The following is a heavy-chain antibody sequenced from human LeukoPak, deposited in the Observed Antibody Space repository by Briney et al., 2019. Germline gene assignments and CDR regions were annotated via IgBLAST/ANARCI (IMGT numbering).Heavy chain of an antibody. CDR2: IIPVFDTA. Sequence: SVKVSCKASGDTFSNYDVTWARQAPGQGLEWMGGIIPVFDTAKYAQNFQGRVTMTTDESSSTAYMELYSLRSEDTAVYYCALSAEKQFVYFDFWGQGTLVTVSS. V-gene: IGHV1-69*05. CDR3: ALSAEKQFVYFDF. CDR1: GDTFSNYD. J-gene: IGHJ4*02. D-gene: IGHD6-19*01.